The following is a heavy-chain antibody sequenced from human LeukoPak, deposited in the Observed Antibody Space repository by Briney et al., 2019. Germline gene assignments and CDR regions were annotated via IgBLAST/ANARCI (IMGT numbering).Heavy chain of an antibody. CDR3: ARSRRYQLLRHAFDI. CDR2: INHSGST. Sequence: PSETLSLTCAVYGGSFSGYYWSWIRQPPRKGLEWIGEINHSGSTNYNPSLKSRVTISVDTSKNQFSLKLSSVTAADTAVYYCARSRRYQLLRHAFDIWGQGTMVTVSS. CDR1: GGSFSGYY. J-gene: IGHJ3*02. V-gene: IGHV4-34*01. D-gene: IGHD2-2*01.